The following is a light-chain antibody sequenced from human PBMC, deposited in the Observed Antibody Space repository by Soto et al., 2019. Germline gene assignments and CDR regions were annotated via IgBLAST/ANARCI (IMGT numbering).Light chain of an antibody. CDR1: QSVSGY. CDR2: DAS. V-gene: IGKV3-11*01. CDR3: QQRGNCPSH. J-gene: IGKJ4*01. Sequence: EIVLTQSPATLSLSPGNRATLSCRASQSVSGYLAWYQQKPGQAPRLLIYDASNMATGIPARFSGSGSGTDFTLGRASLWPEDFAVYYCQQRGNCPSHFGGGTKLEI.